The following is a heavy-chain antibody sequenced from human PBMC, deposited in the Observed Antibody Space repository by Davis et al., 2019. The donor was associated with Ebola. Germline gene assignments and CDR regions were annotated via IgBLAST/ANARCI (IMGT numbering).Heavy chain of an antibody. Sequence: SVKVSCKASGGTFSSYAISWVRQAPGQGLEWMGRIIPILGIANYAQKFQGRVTITADKSTSTAYMELSSLRSEDTAVYYCAKSSSWGGYYYYYGMDVWGQGTTVTVSS. CDR3: AKSSSWGGYYYYYGMDV. CDR2: IIPILGIA. D-gene: IGHD6-13*01. V-gene: IGHV1-69*04. J-gene: IGHJ6*02. CDR1: GGTFSSYA.